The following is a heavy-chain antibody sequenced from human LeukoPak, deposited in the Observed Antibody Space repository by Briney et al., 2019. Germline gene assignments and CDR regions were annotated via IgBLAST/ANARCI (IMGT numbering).Heavy chain of an antibody. Sequence: SETLSLTCAVYGGSFSGYYWSWIRQPPGKRLEWIGEINHSGSTNYNPSLKSRVTISVDTSKNQFSLKLSSVTAADTAVYYCARAHYYDSSGYCFDYWGQGTLVTVSS. V-gene: IGHV4-34*01. CDR3: ARAHYYDSSGYCFDY. CDR2: INHSGST. CDR1: GGSFSGYY. J-gene: IGHJ4*02. D-gene: IGHD3-22*01.